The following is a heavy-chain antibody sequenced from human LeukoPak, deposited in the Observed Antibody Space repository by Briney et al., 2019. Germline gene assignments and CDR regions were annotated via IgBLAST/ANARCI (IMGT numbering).Heavy chain of an antibody. Sequence: SQTLSLTCALSTPTIPSNRAAHNWISQSPSRGLEWLGKTYYRSKWYNDYAVSMKSRITSNPDTYTNQFSLQLNFLTPADTAVLSSATDLPGFRLYSFDYRGQGTLVTVSS. V-gene: IGHV6-1*01. CDR1: TPTIPSNRAA. CDR2: TYYRSKWYN. CDR3: ATDLPGFRLYSFDY. J-gene: IGHJ4*02. D-gene: IGHD2/OR15-2a*01.